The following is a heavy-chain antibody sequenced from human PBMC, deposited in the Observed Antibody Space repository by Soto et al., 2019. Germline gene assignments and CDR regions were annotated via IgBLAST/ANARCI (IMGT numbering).Heavy chain of an antibody. CDR1: GGSFSGYY. D-gene: IGHD2-15*01. V-gene: IGHV4-34*01. CDR3: ATMGTPATGLYYFDY. J-gene: IGHJ4*02. Sequence: SETLSLTCDVNGGSFSGYYWNWIRQPPGKGLEWIGEINHSGSTNYNPSLKSRVTISVDTSKNQFSLKLSSVTAADTAVYYCATMGTPATGLYYFDYWGQGTLVT. CDR2: INHSGST.